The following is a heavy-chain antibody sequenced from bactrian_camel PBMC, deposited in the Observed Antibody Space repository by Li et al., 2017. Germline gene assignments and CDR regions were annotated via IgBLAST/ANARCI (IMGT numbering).Heavy chain of an antibody. CDR1: GFVFRSHV. CDR2: IETSGRT. V-gene: IGHV3S10*01. Sequence: VQLVESGGDLVQPGGSLRLSCAASGFVFRSHVMTWVRQAPGKALEWVSIIETSGRTQYVESVEGRFTISRDSDKNTLYLQMNNLTTTDTAVYYCATTPSGGGRGPGTQVTVS. D-gene: IGHD5*01. J-gene: IGHJ4*01.